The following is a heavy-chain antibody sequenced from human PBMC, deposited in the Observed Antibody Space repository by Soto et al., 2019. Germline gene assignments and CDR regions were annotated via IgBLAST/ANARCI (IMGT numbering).Heavy chain of an antibody. Sequence: GGSLRLSCAASGFTFDDYAMHWVRQAPGKGLEWVSGISWDSSSTSYADSVKGRFTISRDNAKNMLYLQVNSLRADDTAVYYCAGSPGLSRISGTTLGAWGQGTLVTVSS. J-gene: IGHJ5*01. CDR2: ISWDSSST. V-gene: IGHV3-9*01. CDR1: GFTFDDYA. D-gene: IGHD1-7*01. CDR3: AGSPGLSRISGTTLGA.